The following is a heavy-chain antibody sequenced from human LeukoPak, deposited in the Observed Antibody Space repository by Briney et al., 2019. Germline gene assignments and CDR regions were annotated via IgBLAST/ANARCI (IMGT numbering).Heavy chain of an antibody. CDR2: ISGSGGST. D-gene: IGHD3-3*01. J-gene: IGHJ4*02. CDR3: ATKGVVSCLETWGIDY. CDR1: GFTFSSYA. V-gene: IGHV3-23*01. Sequence: PGGSLRLSCAASGFTFSSYAMSWVRQAPGKGLEWVSAISGSGGSTYYADSVKGRFTISRDNSKNTLYLQMNSLRAEDTAVYYCATKGVVSCLETWGIDYWGQGTLVTVSS.